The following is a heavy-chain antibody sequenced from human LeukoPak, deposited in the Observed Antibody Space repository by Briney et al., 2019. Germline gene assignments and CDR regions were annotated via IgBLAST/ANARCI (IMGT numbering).Heavy chain of an antibody. CDR1: GGSISSYY. V-gene: IGHV4-59*01. Sequence: SETLSLTCTVSGGSISSYYWSWIRQPPGKGLEWIGYIYYSGSTNYNPSLKSRVTISVDTSKNQFSLKLSFVTAADTAVYYCARVRYFDLNWFDPWGQGTLVTVSS. CDR2: IYYSGST. J-gene: IGHJ5*02. D-gene: IGHD3-9*01. CDR3: ARVRYFDLNWFDP.